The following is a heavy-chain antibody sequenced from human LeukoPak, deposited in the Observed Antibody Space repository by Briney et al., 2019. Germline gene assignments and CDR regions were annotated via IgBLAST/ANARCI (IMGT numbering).Heavy chain of an antibody. Sequence: GGSLRLSCAASGFTFSSYSMKWVRQAPGKGLEWVSSISSSSSYIYYADSVKGRFTISRDNAKNSLYLQMNSLRAEDTAVYYCARGYSSGWYFDYWGQGTLVTVSS. CDR1: GFTFSSYS. J-gene: IGHJ4*02. D-gene: IGHD6-19*01. CDR3: ARGYSSGWYFDY. CDR2: ISSSSSYI. V-gene: IGHV3-21*01.